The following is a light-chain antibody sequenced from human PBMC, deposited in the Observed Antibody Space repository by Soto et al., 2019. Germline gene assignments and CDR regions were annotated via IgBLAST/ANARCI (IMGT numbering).Light chain of an antibody. V-gene: IGLV1-47*02. CDR1: SSSIGTNF. Sequence: QSVLTQPPSASGTPGQRVSISCSGYSSSIGTNFVYWYQQLPGTAPKVLIHSNNQRPSGVPDRFSGSKSGTSASLAISGLRSEDEADYYCAAWDDKLSTYVFGSGTKVTVL. J-gene: IGLJ1*01. CDR3: AAWDDKLSTYV. CDR2: SNN.